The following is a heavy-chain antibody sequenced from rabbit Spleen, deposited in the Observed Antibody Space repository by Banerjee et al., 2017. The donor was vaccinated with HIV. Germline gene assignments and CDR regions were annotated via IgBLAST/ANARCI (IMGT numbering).Heavy chain of an antibody. CDR1: GFSFSSAT. V-gene: IGHV1S45*01. CDR3: ARENYVNAFDP. D-gene: IGHD1-1*01. CDR2: INTGSTYT. J-gene: IGHJ2*01. Sequence: QEQLEESGGGLVQPEGSLTLTCKASGFSFSSATIGWVRQAPGKGLEWIGSINTGSTYTWYASWAKGRFTISKTSSTTVTLQMTSLTAADTATYFCARENYVNAFDPWGPGTLVTVS.